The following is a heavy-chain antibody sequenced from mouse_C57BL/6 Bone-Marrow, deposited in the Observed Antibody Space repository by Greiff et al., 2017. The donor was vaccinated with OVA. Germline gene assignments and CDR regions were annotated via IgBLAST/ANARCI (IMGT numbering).Heavy chain of an antibody. CDR2: IHPNSGST. Sequence: QVQLQQPGAELVKPGASVKLSCKASGYTFTSYWMHWVKQRPGQGLEWIGMIHPNSGSTNYNEKFKSKATLTVDKSSSTAYMQLSSLTSEDSAVYYCARRKIITTVFDYWGQGTTLTVSS. CDR3: ARRKIITTVFDY. D-gene: IGHD1-1*01. V-gene: IGHV1-64*01. J-gene: IGHJ2*01. CDR1: GYTFTSYW.